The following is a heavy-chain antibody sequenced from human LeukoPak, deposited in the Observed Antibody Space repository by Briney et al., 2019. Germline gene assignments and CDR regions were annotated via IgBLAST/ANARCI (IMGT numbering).Heavy chain of an antibody. V-gene: IGHV4-59*01. CDR2: IYYSGST. D-gene: IGHD3-10*02. CDR1: GGSISSYY. CDR3: ATLLGSGGY. J-gene: IGHJ4*02. Sequence: SETLSLTCTVSGGSISSYYWSWIRQPPGKGLEWIGYIYYSGSTNYNPSLKSRVTISVDTSKNQFSLKLSSVTAADTAVYYCATLLGSGGYWGQGTLVTVSS.